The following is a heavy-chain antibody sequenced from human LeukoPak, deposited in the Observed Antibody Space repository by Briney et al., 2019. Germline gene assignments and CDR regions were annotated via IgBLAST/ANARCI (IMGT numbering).Heavy chain of an antibody. V-gene: IGHV4-34*08. J-gene: IGHJ5*02. CDR2: INHSGST. D-gene: IGHD4-17*01. CDR1: GFTFSNYW. CDR3: ATSSYGEGWFDP. Sequence: PGGSLRLSCAASGFTFSNYWMSWVRQPPGKGLEWIGEINHSGSTNYNPSLKSRVTISVDTSKNQFSLKLSSVTAADTAVYYCATSSYGEGWFDPWGQGTLVTVSS.